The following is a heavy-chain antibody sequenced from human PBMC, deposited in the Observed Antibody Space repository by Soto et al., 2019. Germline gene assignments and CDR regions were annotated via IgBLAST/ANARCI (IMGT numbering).Heavy chain of an antibody. CDR2: IYYSGST. CDR1: GGSISSGGYY. V-gene: IGHV4-31*03. D-gene: IGHD2-2*01. Sequence: PSETLSLTCTVSGGSISSGGYYWSWIRQHPGKGLEWIGYIYYSGSTYYNPSLKSRVTISVDTSKNQFSLKLSSVTAADTAVYYCAKARGSSTPAPGSYWGQGTQVTVSS. J-gene: IGHJ1*01. CDR3: AKARGSSTPAPGSY.